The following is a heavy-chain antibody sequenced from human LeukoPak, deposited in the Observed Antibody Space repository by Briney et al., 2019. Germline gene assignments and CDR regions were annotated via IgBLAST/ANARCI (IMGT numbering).Heavy chain of an antibody. V-gene: IGHV3-74*01. Sequence: PGGSLRLSCAASGFMLSSTWMHWVRQAPGKGLVWVSRINSDATSTSYADSVRGRFTISRDDAKNTMYLQMNSLRAKDTAMYYCVRGSPGYSSSWHAYWGQGTLVTVSS. CDR2: INSDATST. CDR3: VRGSPGYSSSWHAY. D-gene: IGHD6-13*01. CDR1: GFMLSSTW. J-gene: IGHJ4*02.